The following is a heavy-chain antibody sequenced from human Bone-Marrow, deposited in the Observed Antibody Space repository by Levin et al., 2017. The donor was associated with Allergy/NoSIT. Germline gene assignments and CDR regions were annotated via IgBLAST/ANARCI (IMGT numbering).Heavy chain of an antibody. Sequence: PGGSLRLSCAASGFTYSNYGINWVRQAPGKGLEWVSFISSSGITKYYADSVKGRFTISRDNAKNSLFLQLSSLRVDDTAIYYCARETTPGNFRGSSPQNPHYFQYLDVWGKGTTVTVSS. CDR1: GFTYSNYG. V-gene: IGHV3-48*03. CDR3: ARETTPGNFRGSSPQNPHYFQYLDV. D-gene: IGHD3-10*01. CDR2: ISSSGITK. J-gene: IGHJ6*03.